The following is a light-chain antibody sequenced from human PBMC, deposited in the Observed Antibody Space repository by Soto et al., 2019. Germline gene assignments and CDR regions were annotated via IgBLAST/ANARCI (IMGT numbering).Light chain of an antibody. CDR3: SSYTTSNTRQIV. CDR2: DVT. V-gene: IGLV2-14*03. J-gene: IGLJ1*01. CDR1: SSDVGGYNY. Sequence: QSVLTQPASVSGSPGQSITISCTGTSSDVGGYNYVSWYQHHPGKAPKLIIYDVTNRPSGVSNPFSGSKSGNTASLTISGLQPEDEADYYCSSYTTSNTRQIVSGTGTMDT.